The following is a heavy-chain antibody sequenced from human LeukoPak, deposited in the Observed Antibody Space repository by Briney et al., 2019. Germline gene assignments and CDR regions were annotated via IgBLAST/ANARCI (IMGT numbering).Heavy chain of an antibody. J-gene: IGHJ6*04. V-gene: IGHV4-4*01. CDR3: ARDGGIAVAVHRPLGMDV. CDR2: IYHSGST. CDR1: GGSISSSNW. Sequence: PSETLSLTCAVSGGSISSSNWWSWVRQPPGKGLEWIGEIYHSGSTNYNPSLKSRVTMSVDTSKNQFSLKLSSVTAADTAVYCCARDGGIAVAVHRPLGMDVWGKGTTVTISS. D-gene: IGHD6-19*01.